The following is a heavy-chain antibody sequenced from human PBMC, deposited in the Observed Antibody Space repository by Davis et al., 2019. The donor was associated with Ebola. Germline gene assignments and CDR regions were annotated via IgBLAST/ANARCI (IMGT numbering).Heavy chain of an antibody. CDR2: INHSGST. V-gene: IGHV4-4*02. J-gene: IGHJ6*02. CDR1: GGSISSSNW. Sequence: SETLSLTCAVSGGSISSSNWWSWVRQPPGKGLEWIGEINHSGSTNYNPSLKSRVTISVDTSKNQFSLKLSSVTAADTAVYYCARGVLRYFDWLLDYYGMDVWGQGTTVTVSS. D-gene: IGHD3-9*01. CDR3: ARGVLRYFDWLLDYYGMDV.